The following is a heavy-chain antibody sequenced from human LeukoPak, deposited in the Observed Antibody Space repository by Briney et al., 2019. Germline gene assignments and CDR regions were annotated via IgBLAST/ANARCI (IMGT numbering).Heavy chain of an antibody. CDR2: IYYSGST. Sequence: PSETLSLTCTVSGGSISSYYWSWIRQPPGKGLEWIGYIYYSGSTNYNPSLKSRVTISVDTSKNQFSLKLSSVTAADTAVYYCARSVDIVATIWGNWDQGTLVTVSS. CDR3: ARSVDIVATIWGN. D-gene: IGHD5-12*01. V-gene: IGHV4-59*01. J-gene: IGHJ4*02. CDR1: GGSISSYY.